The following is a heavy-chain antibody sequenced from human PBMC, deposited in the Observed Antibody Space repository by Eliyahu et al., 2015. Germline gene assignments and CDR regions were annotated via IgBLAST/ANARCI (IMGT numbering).Heavy chain of an antibody. J-gene: IGHJ4*02. Sequence: EVQLVESGGGLVQPGRSLRLXCXXSGXTFDXXAXPWVRQAPGKGLEWVSGISWNSGSIGYADSVKGRFTISRDNAKNSLYLQMNSLRAEDTALYYCAKQSHPSISPTLYYFDYWGQGTLVTVSS. CDR3: AKQSHPSISPTLYYFDY. V-gene: IGHV3-9*01. D-gene: IGHD3-10*01. CDR2: ISWNSGSI. CDR1: GXTFDXXA.